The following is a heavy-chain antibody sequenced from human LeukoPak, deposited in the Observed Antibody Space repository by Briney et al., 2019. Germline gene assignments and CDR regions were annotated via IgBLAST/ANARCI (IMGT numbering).Heavy chain of an antibody. CDR1: GGSISTYY. CDR2: IYYSGST. V-gene: IGHV4-59*01. D-gene: IGHD3-22*01. Sequence: KTSETLSLTCTVSGGSISTYYWSWIRQPPGKGLEWIGYIYYSGSTNYKTSLKSRVTISLDTSKNQFSLKLSSVTAADTAVYYCARSYDSRGYYYYGMDVWGQGTTVTVSS. CDR3: ARSYDSRGYYYYGMDV. J-gene: IGHJ6*02.